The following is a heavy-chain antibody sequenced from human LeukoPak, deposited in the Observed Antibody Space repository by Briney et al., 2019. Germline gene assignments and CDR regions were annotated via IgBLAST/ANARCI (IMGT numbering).Heavy chain of an antibody. CDR3: ASVWGSYRWAFDY. V-gene: IGHV3-23*01. CDR1: GFTFSSYA. CDR2: ISGSGGNT. D-gene: IGHD3-16*02. J-gene: IGHJ4*02. Sequence: GGSLRLSCAASGFTFSSYAMTWVRQAPGKGLEWVSTISGSGGNTYYADSVRGRFTTSRDNSKNTLYLQMNTLRAEDTAVYYCASVWGSYRWAFDYWGQGTLVTVSS.